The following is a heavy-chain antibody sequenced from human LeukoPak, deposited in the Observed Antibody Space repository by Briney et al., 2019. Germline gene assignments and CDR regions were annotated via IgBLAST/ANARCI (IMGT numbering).Heavy chain of an antibody. V-gene: IGHV3-30*18. CDR1: GFTFSSYG. Sequence: PGGSLRLSCAASGFTFSSYGMHWVRQAPGKGPEWVAVISYDGSNKYYADSVKGRFTISRDNSKNTLYLQMNSLRAEDTAVYYCAKDLSPVYGDYVGYWGQGTLVTVSS. J-gene: IGHJ4*02. D-gene: IGHD4-17*01. CDR2: ISYDGSNK. CDR3: AKDLSPVYGDYVGY.